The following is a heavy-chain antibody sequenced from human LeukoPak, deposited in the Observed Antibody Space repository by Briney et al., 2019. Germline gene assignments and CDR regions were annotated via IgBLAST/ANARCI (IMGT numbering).Heavy chain of an antibody. V-gene: IGHV1-46*01. D-gene: IGHD6-13*01. J-gene: IGHJ6*04. CDR1: GYTFTSYY. CDR3: ASERGIAAAGTSNYHYYYGMDV. CDR2: INPSGGST. Sequence: ASVKVSCKASGYTFTSYYMHWVRQAPGQGLEWMGIINPSGGSTSYAQKFQGRVTMTRDTSTSTVYMELSSLRSEDTAVYYCASERGIAAAGTSNYHYYYGMDVWGKGTTVTVS.